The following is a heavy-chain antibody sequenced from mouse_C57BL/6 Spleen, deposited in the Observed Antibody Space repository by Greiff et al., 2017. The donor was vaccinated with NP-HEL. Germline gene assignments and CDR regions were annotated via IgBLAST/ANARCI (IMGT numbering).Heavy chain of an antibody. J-gene: IGHJ2*01. CDR2: IYPGGGYT. D-gene: IGHD2-3*01. CDR1: GYTFTNYW. Sequence: QVQLQQSGAELVRPWTSVKMSCKASGYTFTNYWIGWAKQRPGHGLEWIGDIYPGGGYTNYNEKFKGKATLTADKSSSTAYMQFSSLTSEDSAIYYCARSARDGYSPDYWGQGTTLTVSS. V-gene: IGHV1-63*01. CDR3: ARSARDGYSPDY.